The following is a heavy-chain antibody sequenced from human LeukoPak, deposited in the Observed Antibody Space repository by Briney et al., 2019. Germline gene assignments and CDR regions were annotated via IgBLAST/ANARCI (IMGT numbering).Heavy chain of an antibody. V-gene: IGHV3-9*01. D-gene: IGHD5-18*01. CDR2: ISWNSGSI. CDR1: GFTFDDYA. J-gene: IGHJ3*02. CDR3: AKDIRDGVQLWLIGGYAFDI. Sequence: PGRSLRLSCAASGFTFDDYAMHWARQAPGKGLEWVSGISWNSGSIGYADSVKGQFTISRDNAKNSLYLQMNSLRAEDTALYYCAKDIRDGVQLWLIGGYAFDIWGQGTMVTVSS.